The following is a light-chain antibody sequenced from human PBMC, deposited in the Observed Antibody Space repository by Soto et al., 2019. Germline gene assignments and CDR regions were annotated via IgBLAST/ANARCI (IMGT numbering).Light chain of an antibody. CDR1: ESVSSSY. CDR3: QDYGSSRT. Sequence: IVLTQSPGTLSLSPGERATLSCRASESVSSSYLAWYQQKPGQAPRLLIYGATSRATDIPDRFSGSGSGTDFTLTISRLEPEDFAVYYCQDYGSSRTFGQGTKVEIK. CDR2: GAT. J-gene: IGKJ1*01. V-gene: IGKV3-20*01.